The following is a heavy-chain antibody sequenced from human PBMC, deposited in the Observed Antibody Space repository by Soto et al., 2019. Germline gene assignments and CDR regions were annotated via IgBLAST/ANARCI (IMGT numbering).Heavy chain of an antibody. J-gene: IGHJ3*02. V-gene: IGHV1-3*01. CDR2: INAGNGNT. Sequence: AMCSARHANEQRLEWMGWINAGNGNTKYSQKFQGRVTITRDTSASTAYMELSSLRSEDTAVYYCARNPSWNYLAQSLDTWGKAPMVTAS. CDR1: A. CDR3: ARNPSWNYLAQSLDT. D-gene: IGHD1-7*01.